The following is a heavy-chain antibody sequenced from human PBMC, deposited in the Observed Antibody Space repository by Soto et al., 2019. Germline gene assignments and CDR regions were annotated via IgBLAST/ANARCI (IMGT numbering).Heavy chain of an antibody. CDR3: ASGGPTSSSGNWVDT. Sequence: QVQLVESGGGLVEPGGSLRLSCVVSGFTFSDYYMSWIRQAPGKGLEWVSYISKTATTTYYGDSVSGRFTISRDNVKNSLYRQMNVLRVEDTAIYYWASGGPTSSSGNWVDTWGQGTLVTVSS. J-gene: IGHJ5*02. D-gene: IGHD6-6*01. CDR2: ISKTATTT. V-gene: IGHV3-11*01. CDR1: GFTFSDYY.